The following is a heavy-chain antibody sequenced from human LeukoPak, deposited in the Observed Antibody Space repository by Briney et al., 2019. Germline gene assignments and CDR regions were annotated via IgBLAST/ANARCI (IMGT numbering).Heavy chain of an antibody. CDR1: GGTFSSYA. Sequence: PVASVKVSCKASGGTFSSYAISWVRQAPGQGLEWMGRIIPILGIANYAQKFQGRVTITADKSTSTAYMELSSLRSEDTAVYYCARGVVPAAMGDHDAFDIWGQGTMVTVSS. D-gene: IGHD2-2*01. CDR3: ARGVVPAAMGDHDAFDI. CDR2: IIPILGIA. J-gene: IGHJ3*02. V-gene: IGHV1-69*04.